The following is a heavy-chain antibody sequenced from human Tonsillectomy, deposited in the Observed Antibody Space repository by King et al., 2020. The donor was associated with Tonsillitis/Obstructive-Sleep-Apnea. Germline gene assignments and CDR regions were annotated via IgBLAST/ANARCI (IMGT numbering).Heavy chain of an antibody. D-gene: IGHD5-18*01. V-gene: IGHV3-23*04. CDR2: ISGNVGSP. J-gene: IGHJ4*02. CDR3: AKALPLRGYSYGWNY. Sequence: VQLVESGGGLVQPGGSLRLSCAASGFTFSSYAMSWVRQAPGEGLEWVSAISGNVGSPYYADSVKGRFTISRDNSKNTLYLQMNSLRAEDTAVYYCAKALPLRGYSYGWNYWGQGTLVTVSS. CDR1: GFTFSSYA.